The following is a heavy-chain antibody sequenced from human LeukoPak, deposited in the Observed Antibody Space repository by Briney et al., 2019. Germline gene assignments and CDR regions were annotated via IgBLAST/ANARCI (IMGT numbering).Heavy chain of an antibody. CDR2: IIASSGST. CDR3: AKGAYDYIEMGYFDY. CDR1: GFSLSNSA. Sequence: LGESLRLSCAASGFSLSNSAMSWVRQAPGKGLEWVSLIIASSGSTFYADSVKGRFTISRDNSKNTLYLQMNSLRAEDTAVYYCAKGAYDYIEMGYFDYWGQGTLVTVSS. J-gene: IGHJ4*02. V-gene: IGHV3-23*01. D-gene: IGHD5-12*01.